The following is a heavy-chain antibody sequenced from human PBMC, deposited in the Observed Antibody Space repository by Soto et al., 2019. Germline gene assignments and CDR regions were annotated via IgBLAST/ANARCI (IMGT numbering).Heavy chain of an antibody. V-gene: IGHV1-18*01. CDR2: ISAYNGNT. Sequence: VASVKVSCKASGYTFTSYGISWVRQAPGQGLEWKGWISAYNGNTNYAQKLQGRVTITTATSTSTAYMELRSLRSDDTAVCYCARDPFWTKVTTTIFNWVDPWG. D-gene: IGHD4-17*01. CDR3: ARDPFWTKVTTTIFNWVDP. CDR1: GYTFTSYG. J-gene: IGHJ5*02.